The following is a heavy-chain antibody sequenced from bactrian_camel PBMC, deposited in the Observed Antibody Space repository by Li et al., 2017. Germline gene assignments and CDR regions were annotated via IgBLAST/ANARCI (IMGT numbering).Heavy chain of an antibody. V-gene: IGHV3S1*01. CDR1: GFTFSSSW. D-gene: IGHD7*01. CDR3: AKEGDMWHPFGS. J-gene: IGHJ6*01. Sequence: LVESGGGLVRPGGSLRLSCAASGFTFSSSWMYWVRQAPGKGLEWISIMKTDGSGAYYADSVKGRFTVSGDNAKNTLYLQLDSLKPEDTAMYYCAKEGDMWHPFGSWGQGTQVTVS. CDR2: MKTDGSGA.